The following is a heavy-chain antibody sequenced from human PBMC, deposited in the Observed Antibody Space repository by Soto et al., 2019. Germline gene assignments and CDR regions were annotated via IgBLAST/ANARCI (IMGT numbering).Heavy chain of an antibody. CDR1: GYNFNRYW. D-gene: IGHD6-13*01. V-gene: IGHV5-51*03. Sequence: EVYLAQSGAEVKKPGESLKISCKGSGYNFNRYWIGWVRQMPGEGLEWMGVIYPGDSDTRYSPSLQGQVTISADKSSSAAYLQWSSLQASDTARYYCARSLVNGTYEAFDIWGQGTMVTVSS. J-gene: IGHJ3*02. CDR2: IYPGDSDT. CDR3: ARSLVNGTYEAFDI.